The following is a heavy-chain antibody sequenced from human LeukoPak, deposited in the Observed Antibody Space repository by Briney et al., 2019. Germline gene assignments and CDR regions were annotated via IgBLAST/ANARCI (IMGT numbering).Heavy chain of an antibody. CDR1: GFTFSSYG. J-gene: IGHJ4*02. Sequence: GGSLRLFCAASGFTFSSYGMHWVRQAPGKGLEWVAFIRYDGSNKYYADSVKGRFTISRDNSKNTLYLQMNSLRAEDTAVYYCAKDGRADTAMVIKYYFDYWGQGTLVTVSS. V-gene: IGHV3-30*02. D-gene: IGHD5-18*01. CDR3: AKDGRADTAMVIKYYFDY. CDR2: IRYDGSNK.